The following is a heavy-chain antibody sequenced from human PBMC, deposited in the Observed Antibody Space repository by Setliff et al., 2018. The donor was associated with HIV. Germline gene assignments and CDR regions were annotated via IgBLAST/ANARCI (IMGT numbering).Heavy chain of an antibody. V-gene: IGHV3-33*06. Sequence: GGSLRLSCAASGFTFNSYGMHWVRQAPGKGLEWVALIWYDASKKEYAESVKGRFNILRDDSKKTVDLQMNSLRADDTAVYYCVKGVVKFWSGSGALDFWGPGTLVTVS. J-gene: IGHJ4*02. CDR2: IWYDASKK. CDR1: GFTFNSYG. CDR3: VKGVVKFWSGSGALDF. D-gene: IGHD3-3*01.